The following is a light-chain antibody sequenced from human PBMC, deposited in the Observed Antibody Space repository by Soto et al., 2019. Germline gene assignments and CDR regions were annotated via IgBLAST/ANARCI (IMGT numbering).Light chain of an antibody. CDR1: QSVRSN. CDR2: GAS. Sequence: EIVMTQSPATLSVSPGERATLSCRASQSVRSNLAWYQQKHGQAPRLLIYGASTRATGIPARFSGSGSGTEFTITIISLQSLDFADYYWHQYGSVPLTFGGGTKVDIK. V-gene: IGKV3D-15*01. J-gene: IGKJ4*01. CDR3: HQYGSVPLT.